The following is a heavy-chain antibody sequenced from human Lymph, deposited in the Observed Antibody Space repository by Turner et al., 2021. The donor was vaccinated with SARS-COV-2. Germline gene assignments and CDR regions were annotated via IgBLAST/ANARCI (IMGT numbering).Heavy chain of an antibody. CDR1: GGSMISNY. J-gene: IGHJ5*02. D-gene: IGHD3-9*01. CDR3: ARGTGNNWVDP. CDR2: IYYRGST. Sequence: QVQLQESGPRLVKPLATLSLTCTVSGGSMISNYWSWIRQPPGKRLEWIGDIYYRGSTNYNPSLENGVTRSVDTSRNQFSLNLTSVTAADTAIYYCARGTGNNWVDPWGQGTLVTVSS. V-gene: IGHV4-59*01.